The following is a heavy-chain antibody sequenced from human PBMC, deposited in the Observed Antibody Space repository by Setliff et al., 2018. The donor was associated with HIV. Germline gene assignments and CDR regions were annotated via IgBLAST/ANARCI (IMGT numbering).Heavy chain of an antibody. CDR2: ITSNAEST. Sequence: PGGSLRLSCAASGFTFSAYAMHWVRQAPGKGLEFVSGITSNAESTFYADSVRGRFTISRDNSKKTLYLHLGSLKPEDTAVYYCARGLGRSWSLGPWGQGTLVTVSS. D-gene: IGHD6-13*01. CDR1: GFTFSAYA. V-gene: IGHV3-64*02. J-gene: IGHJ5*02. CDR3: ARGLGRSWSLGP.